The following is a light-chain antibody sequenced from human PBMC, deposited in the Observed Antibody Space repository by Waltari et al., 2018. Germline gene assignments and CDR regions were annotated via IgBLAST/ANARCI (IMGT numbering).Light chain of an antibody. V-gene: IGLV1-47*01. CDR3: AVCDKTPV. J-gene: IGLJ2*01. Sequence: QSMLTQPPSASGTPGQRVTIFCSGSTSNMGSNFFCWYQQSPGTAPKLLIYRDKQRPSGVPDRFAASKSGASASLAISGLRSEDEADYSCAVCDKTPVFGGGTKLTVL. CDR1: TSNMGSNF. CDR2: RDK.